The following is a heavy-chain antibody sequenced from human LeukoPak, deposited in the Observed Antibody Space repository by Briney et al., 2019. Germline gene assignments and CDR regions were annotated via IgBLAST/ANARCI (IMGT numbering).Heavy chain of an antibody. CDR3: AKAGGGNCFSSLDF. D-gene: IGHD2-15*01. J-gene: IGHJ4*02. Sequence: GGSLRLSCAASGFTFSNYAMTWVRQAPGRGLEWVSTISPSGGRMYHAGSVKGHFTISRDNSKNTLDLQMNSLRAEDTAVYYCAKAGGGNCFSSLDFWGQGTLVTVSS. CDR2: ISPSGGRM. CDR1: GFTFSNYA. V-gene: IGHV3-23*01.